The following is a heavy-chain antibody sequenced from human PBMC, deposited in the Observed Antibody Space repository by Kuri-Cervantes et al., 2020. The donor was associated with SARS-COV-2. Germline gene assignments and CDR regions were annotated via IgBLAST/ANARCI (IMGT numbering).Heavy chain of an antibody. CDR3: ARAAEGRYYFDY. CDR1: GGSISSGGYY. J-gene: IGHJ4*02. V-gene: IGHV4-30-2*01. CDR2: IYYSGST. Sequence: LRLSCTVSGGSISSGGYYWSWTRQPPGKGLEWIGYIYYSGSTYYNPSLKSRVTISVDTSKNQLSLKLSSVTAADTAVYYCARAAEGRYYFDYWGQGTLVTVSS.